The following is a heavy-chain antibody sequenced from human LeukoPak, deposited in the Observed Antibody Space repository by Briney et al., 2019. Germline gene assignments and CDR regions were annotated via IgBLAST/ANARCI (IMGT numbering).Heavy chain of an antibody. V-gene: IGHV3-66*01. J-gene: IGHJ5*02. D-gene: IGHD4-17*01. CDR1: GLTVTSNY. CDR2: IYRSGPT. Sequence: GGSLRLSCAASGLTVTSNYMSWVRQAPGKGLEWVSVIYRSGPTYYADSMRGRFTISRDNSKNTLYLQMNSLRAEDTAVYYCARDAYVDSEAVRWFDPWGQGTLVTVSS. CDR3: ARDAYVDSEAVRWFDP.